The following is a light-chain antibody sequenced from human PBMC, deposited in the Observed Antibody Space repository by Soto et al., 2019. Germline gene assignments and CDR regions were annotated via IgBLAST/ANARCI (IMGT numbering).Light chain of an antibody. CDR3: QQLDSYPLT. CDR1: QGISSY. Sequence: DIQLTQSPSFLSASVGDRVTITFRASQGISSYLAWYQQKPGKAPQLVIYAASTLHIGVPSRFRGSGSVTEFTLTISSLQPEDFVTYYCQQLDSYPLTFGPGTKVDIK. V-gene: IGKV1-9*01. CDR2: AAS. J-gene: IGKJ3*01.